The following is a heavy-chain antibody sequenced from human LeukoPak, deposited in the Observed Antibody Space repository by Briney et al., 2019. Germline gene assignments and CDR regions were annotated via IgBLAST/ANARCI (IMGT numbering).Heavy chain of an antibody. CDR2: ISYDASNK. D-gene: IGHD6-19*01. V-gene: IGHV3-30*04. CDR3: ARGGSGWTDDFDY. Sequence: GRSLRLSCTASGFTFTSYAMHWVRQAPGKGLEWVAVISYDASNKYYADSVKGRFTISRDNSKNTLYLQMNSLRAEDTAVYYCARGGSGWTDDFDYWGQGTLVTVSS. CDR1: GFTFTSYA. J-gene: IGHJ4*02.